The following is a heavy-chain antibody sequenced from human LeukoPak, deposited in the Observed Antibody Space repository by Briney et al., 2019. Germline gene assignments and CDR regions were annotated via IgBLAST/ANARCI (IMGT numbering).Heavy chain of an antibody. J-gene: IGHJ5*02. CDR1: GDSISSNY. V-gene: IGHV4-59*01. D-gene: IGHD4-17*01. Sequence: KPAETLSLTFTVSGDSISSNYWSWIRQPPGKGLEWNGYIYNSESTKYNPSLKSRVTISVDTSKNLFSLKLTSVTAADTAVYYCATCGDEFGDYGFTSWGQGTLVTVSS. CDR2: IYNSEST. CDR3: ATCGDEFGDYGFTS.